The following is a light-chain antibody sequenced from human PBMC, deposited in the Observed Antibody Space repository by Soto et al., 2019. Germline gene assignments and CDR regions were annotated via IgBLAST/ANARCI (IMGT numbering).Light chain of an antibody. CDR3: ATWDSSLSAVV. J-gene: IGLJ2*01. Sequence: QSVLTQPPSVSAAPGQKVTTSCSGSSSNIGNDYVSWYQQLPGTAPKLLIYDNTNRPLGIPDRFSGSKSGTSATLGITGLQTGDEADYYCATWDSSLSAVVFGGGTKLTVL. CDR1: SSNIGNDY. V-gene: IGLV1-51*01. CDR2: DNT.